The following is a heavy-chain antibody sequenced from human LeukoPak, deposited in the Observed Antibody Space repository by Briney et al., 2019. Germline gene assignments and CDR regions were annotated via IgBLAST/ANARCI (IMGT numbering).Heavy chain of an antibody. Sequence: AGGSLRLSCAASGFTFSSYWMSWVRQAPGKGLEWVANIKEDGSEKYYVDSVKGRFTISRDNAKNSVYLQMNSLRAEDTAVYYCAREGDYYCSGGSRYDYWGQGTLVTVSS. CDR2: IKEDGSEK. CDR3: AREGDYYCSGGSRYDY. D-gene: IGHD2-15*01. CDR1: GFTFSSYW. V-gene: IGHV3-7*01. J-gene: IGHJ4*02.